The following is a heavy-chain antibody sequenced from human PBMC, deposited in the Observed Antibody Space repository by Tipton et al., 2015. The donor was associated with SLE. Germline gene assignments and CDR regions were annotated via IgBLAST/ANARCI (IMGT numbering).Heavy chain of an antibody. Sequence: TLSLTCTVSGGSISSSSYYWGWIRQPPGKGLEWIGSIYYSGSTYYNPSLKSRVTISVDTSKNQFSLKLSSVAAADTAVYYCARRGQLLLSRLFYYYMDVWGKGTTVTISS. J-gene: IGHJ6*03. V-gene: IGHV4-39*01. CDR2: IYYSGST. D-gene: IGHD2-2*01. CDR3: ARRGQLLLSRLFYYYMDV. CDR1: GGSISSSSYY.